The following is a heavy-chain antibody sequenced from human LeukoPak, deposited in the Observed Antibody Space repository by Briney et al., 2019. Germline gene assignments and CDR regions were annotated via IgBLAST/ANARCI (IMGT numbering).Heavy chain of an antibody. CDR3: TRDRIMTDF. CDR2: IRNKASGGTT. CDR1: GFTFGDYS. Sequence: PGGSLRLSCTASGFTFGDYSMTWFRQAPGKGLEWVSFIRNKASGGTTEHAASVRGRFTTSRDDSKSIAYLQMNSLKTEDTALYYCTRDRIMTDFWGQGTWSPSPQ. D-gene: IGHD2-15*01. V-gene: IGHV3-49*03. J-gene: IGHJ4*02.